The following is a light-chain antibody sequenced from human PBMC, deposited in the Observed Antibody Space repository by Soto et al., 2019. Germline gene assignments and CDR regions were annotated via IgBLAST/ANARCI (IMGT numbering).Light chain of an antibody. Sequence: QSALTQPASVSGSPGQSIAISCTGTSSDVGGYNYVSWYQQHPDKAPKLMMYDVSNRPSGISNRFSGSKSGNTASLTISGLQAEDEADYSCSSYATSGTRVFGTGTKLTVL. J-gene: IGLJ1*01. CDR1: SSDVGGYNY. V-gene: IGLV2-14*01. CDR3: SSYATSGTRV. CDR2: DVS.